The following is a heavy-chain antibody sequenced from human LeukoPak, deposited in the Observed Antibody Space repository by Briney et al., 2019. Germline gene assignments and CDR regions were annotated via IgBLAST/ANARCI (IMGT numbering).Heavy chain of an antibody. V-gene: IGHV4-34*01. CDR3: ATPGTSSGHPPFDY. CDR1: GGSFSGYY. Sequence: PSETLSLTCAVYGGSFSGYYWSWIRQPPGKGLEWIGEINHSGSTNYNPSLKSRVTISVDTSKNQFFLKLSSVTAADTAVYYCATPGTSSGHPPFDYWGQGTLVTVSS. D-gene: IGHD6-19*01. CDR2: INHSGST. J-gene: IGHJ4*02.